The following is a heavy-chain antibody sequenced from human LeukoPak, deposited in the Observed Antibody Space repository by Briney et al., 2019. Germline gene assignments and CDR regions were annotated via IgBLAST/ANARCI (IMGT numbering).Heavy chain of an antibody. CDR1: GDSISGSNYH. CDR2: VHHTGRA. Sequence: PSETLSLTCTVSGDSISGSNYHWGWIRQPPRKGLEWLGTVHHTGRAFYNPSLRGRTTVSVDTSKNQFSLKLTSVTAADTAVYYCAREPDAWGQGTLVTVSS. CDR3: AREPDA. V-gene: IGHV4-39*07. J-gene: IGHJ5*02.